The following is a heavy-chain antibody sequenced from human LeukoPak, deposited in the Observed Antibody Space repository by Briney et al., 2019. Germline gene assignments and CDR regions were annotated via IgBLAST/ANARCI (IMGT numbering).Heavy chain of an antibody. CDR3: ARVSLELWFGEFLDAFDI. V-gene: IGHV4-4*02. CDR2: INHSGST. CDR1: GGSISSSNW. Sequence: TLSLTCAVSGGSISSSNWWSWVRQPPGKELEGIGEINHSGSTNYNPSLKSRVTISVDKSKNQFSLKLNSVTAADTAVYYCARVSLELWFGEFLDAFDIWGQGTMVTVSS. J-gene: IGHJ3*02. D-gene: IGHD3-10*01.